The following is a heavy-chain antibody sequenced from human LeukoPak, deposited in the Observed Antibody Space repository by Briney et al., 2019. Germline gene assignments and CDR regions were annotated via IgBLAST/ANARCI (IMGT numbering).Heavy chain of an antibody. V-gene: IGHV1-18*01. J-gene: IGHJ4*02. CDR1: GGTFSSYA. CDR3: ARVLAGTKKDY. Sequence: ASVKVSCKASGGTFSSYAISWVRQAPGQGLEWMGWISAYNGNTNYAQKLQGRVTMTTDTSTSTAYMELRSLRSNDTAVYYCARVLAGTKKDYWGQGTLVTVSS. CDR2: ISAYNGNT. D-gene: IGHD2-15*01.